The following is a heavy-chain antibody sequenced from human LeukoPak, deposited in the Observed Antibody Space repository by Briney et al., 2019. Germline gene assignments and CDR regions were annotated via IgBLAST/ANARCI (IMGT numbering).Heavy chain of an antibody. Sequence: SETLSLTCSVSGGSINRFYFSWIRQPAGKGLEWIGRIYSNGSPDDNPSLKSRVTMSVDTSKNQVFLKLSSVTVADTAVYYCARGRYSYGYAYYYYYMDVWGKGTTVTISS. J-gene: IGHJ6*03. V-gene: IGHV4-4*07. CDR1: GGSINRFY. CDR2: IYSNGSP. CDR3: ARGRYSYGYAYYYYYMDV. D-gene: IGHD5-18*01.